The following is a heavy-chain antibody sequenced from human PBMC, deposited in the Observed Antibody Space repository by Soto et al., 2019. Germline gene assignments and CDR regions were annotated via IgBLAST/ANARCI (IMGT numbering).Heavy chain of an antibody. J-gene: IGHJ4*02. CDR3: ARHGHWAPLDD. CDR1: GGSISSGDYY. V-gene: IGHV4-39*01. Sequence: SETLSLTCTVSGGSISSGDYYWSWIRQPPGKGLEWIGYIYYSGSTYYNSSLRSRVTISVDTSKNQFSLRLSSVTAADTAVYYCARHGHWAPLDDWGQGTLVTVSS. CDR2: IYYSGST. D-gene: IGHD3-16*01.